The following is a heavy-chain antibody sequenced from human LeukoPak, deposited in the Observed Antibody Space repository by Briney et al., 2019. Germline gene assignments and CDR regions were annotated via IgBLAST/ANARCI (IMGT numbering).Heavy chain of an antibody. Sequence: PGGSLRLSCAASGFTFSSYEMNWVRQAPGKGLEWVSSISSSSSYIYYADSVKGRFTISRDNAKNSLYLQMNSLRAEDTAVYYCPRGYILVGGHNADFDYWGQGTLVTVSS. V-gene: IGHV3-21*01. D-gene: IGHD1-14*01. J-gene: IGHJ4*02. CDR3: PRGYILVGGHNADFDY. CDR2: ISSSSSYI. CDR1: GFTFSSYE.